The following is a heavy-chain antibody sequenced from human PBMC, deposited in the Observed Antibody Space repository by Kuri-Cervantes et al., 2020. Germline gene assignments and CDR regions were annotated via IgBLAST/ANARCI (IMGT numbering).Heavy chain of an antibody. V-gene: IGHV3-7*04. Sequence: GESLKISCAASGFTFSSYWMSWVRQAPGKGLEWVANIKQDGSEKYYVDSVKGRFTISRDNAKNSLYLQMNSLRAEDTAVYYCARGHSSGYYYYFDYWGQGTLVPVYS. CDR3: ARGHSSGYYYYFDY. CDR1: GFTFSSYW. CDR2: IKQDGSEK. D-gene: IGHD3-22*01. J-gene: IGHJ4*02.